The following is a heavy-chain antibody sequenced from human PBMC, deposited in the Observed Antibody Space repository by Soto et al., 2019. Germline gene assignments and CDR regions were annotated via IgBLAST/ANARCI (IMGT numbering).Heavy chain of an antibody. CDR3: ARGSIGDSFDY. J-gene: IGHJ4*02. Sequence: LSLTCAVSGCSISSGGYSWSWIRQPPGKGLEWIGYIYHSGSTYYNPSLKSRVTISVYSSKNQFSLKLSSVTAADTAVYYCARGSIGDSFDYWGQGTLVTVSS. V-gene: IGHV4-30-2*01. CDR2: IYHSGST. D-gene: IGHD4-17*01. CDR1: GCSISSGGYS.